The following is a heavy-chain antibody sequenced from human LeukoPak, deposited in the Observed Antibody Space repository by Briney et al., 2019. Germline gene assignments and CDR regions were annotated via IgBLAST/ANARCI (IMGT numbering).Heavy chain of an antibody. D-gene: IGHD1-1*01. CDR1: GFTFSNYA. CDR3: ARQRVGYIRS. CDR2: LSYDGSLK. Sequence: GMSLRLSCAASGFTFSNYAMHWVRQAPGRGLEGVALLSYDGSLKFYAVSVRGRFPIPRDNSNNRVFLQVNPVSTEDSTVYSCARQRVGYIRSWSQPTLATVYS. J-gene: IGHJ5*02. V-gene: IGHV3-30*17.